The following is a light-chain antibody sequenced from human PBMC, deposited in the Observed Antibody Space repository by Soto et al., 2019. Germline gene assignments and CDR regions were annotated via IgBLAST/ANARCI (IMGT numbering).Light chain of an antibody. CDR3: SSYTSSSTV. V-gene: IGLV2-14*01. J-gene: IGLJ1*01. CDR2: DVS. Sequence: QSVLTQAASVSGSPGQSITISCTGTSSDVGGYNYVSRYQQHPGKAPKLMIYDVSNRPSGVSNRFSGSKSGNTASLTISGLQAEDEADYYCSSYTSSSTVFGTGTKVTVL. CDR1: SSDVGGYNY.